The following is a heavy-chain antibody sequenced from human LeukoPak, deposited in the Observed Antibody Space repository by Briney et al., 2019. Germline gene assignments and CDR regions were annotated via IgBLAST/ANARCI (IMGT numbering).Heavy chain of an antibody. J-gene: IGHJ4*02. CDR1: GFTFSSYG. CDR2: IRYDGSNK. Sequence: GGSLRLSCAASGFTFSSYGMHWVRQAPGKGLEWVAFIRYDGSNKYYADSVKGRFTISRDNSKNTLYLQMNSLRAEDTAVYYCAKETREGGNSDSLFDYWGQGTLVTVSS. D-gene: IGHD4-23*01. V-gene: IGHV3-30*02. CDR3: AKETREGGNSDSLFDY.